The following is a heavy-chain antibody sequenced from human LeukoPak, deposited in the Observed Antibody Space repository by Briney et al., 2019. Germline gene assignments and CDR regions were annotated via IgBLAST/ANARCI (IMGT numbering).Heavy chain of an antibody. V-gene: IGHV3-30*03. CDR1: GFTFSSYG. CDR3: ARARYCYDSSGYYFDY. D-gene: IGHD3-22*01. CDR2: ISYDGSNK. J-gene: IGHJ4*02. Sequence: PGGSLRLSCAASGFTFSSYGMHWVRQAPGKGLEWVAVISYDGSNKYYADSVKGRFTISRDNSKNTLYLQMNSLRAEDTAVYYCARARYCYDSSGYYFDYWGQGTLVTVSS.